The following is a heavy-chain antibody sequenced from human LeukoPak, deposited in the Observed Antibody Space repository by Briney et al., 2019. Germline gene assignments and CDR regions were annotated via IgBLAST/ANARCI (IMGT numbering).Heavy chain of an antibody. CDR3: TRLPPEVSSGWQNWFDP. V-gene: IGHV4-34*01. D-gene: IGHD6-19*01. Sequence: SETLSLTCAVYGGSFSGYYWSWIRQPPGKGLEWIGEINHSGSTNYNPSLKSRVTISVDTSKNQFSLKLSSVTAADTAMYYCTRLPPEVSSGWQNWFDPWGQGTLVTVSS. CDR1: GGSFSGYY. CDR2: INHSGST. J-gene: IGHJ5*02.